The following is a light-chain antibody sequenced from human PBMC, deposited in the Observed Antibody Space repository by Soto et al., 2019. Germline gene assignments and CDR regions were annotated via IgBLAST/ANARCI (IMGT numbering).Light chain of an antibody. CDR3: QQYGSSPRT. J-gene: IGKJ1*01. CDR2: GAS. Sequence: DIVLTQSPGTLSLSPGERAILSCRASQSVSSSYLAWYRQKPGQAPSLLIYGASSRATGIPDRFSGSGSGTDFTLTISRLEPEDFAVYYCQQYGSSPRTFGQGTKVEMK. V-gene: IGKV3-20*01. CDR1: QSVSSSY.